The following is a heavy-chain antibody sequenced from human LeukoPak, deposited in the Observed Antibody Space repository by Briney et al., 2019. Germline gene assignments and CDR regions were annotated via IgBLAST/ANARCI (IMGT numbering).Heavy chain of an antibody. CDR2: ISYDGSNK. J-gene: IGHJ4*02. CDR3: AKGPNYYDSSGYSF. V-gene: IGHV3-30*18. CDR1: GFTFSSYS. D-gene: IGHD3-22*01. Sequence: PGGSLRLSCAASGFTFSSYSMHWVRQAPGKGLEWVAVISYDGSNKYYADSVKGRFTISRDNSKNTLYLQMNSLRAEDTAVYYCAKGPNYYDSSGYSFWGQGTLVTVSS.